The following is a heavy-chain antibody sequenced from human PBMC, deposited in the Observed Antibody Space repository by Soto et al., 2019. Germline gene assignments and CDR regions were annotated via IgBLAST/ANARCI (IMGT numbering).Heavy chain of an antibody. D-gene: IGHD2-8*02. J-gene: IGHJ6*02. V-gene: IGHV4-34*01. CDR1: GGSFSGYY. Sequence: KPSETLSLTCAVYGGSFSGYYWSWIRQPPGKGLEWIGEINHSGSTNYNPSLKSRVTISVDTSKNQFSLKLSSVTTADTAVYYCARVAVLDYYYYGMDVWGQGTTVTVSS. CDR3: ARVAVLDYYYYGMDV. CDR2: INHSGST.